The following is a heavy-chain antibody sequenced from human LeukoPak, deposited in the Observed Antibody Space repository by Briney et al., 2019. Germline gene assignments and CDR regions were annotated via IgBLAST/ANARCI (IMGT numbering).Heavy chain of an antibody. V-gene: IGHV1-69*04. CDR1: GGTFSSYA. CDR3: ARGPVRNYYDSSGSAFDI. CDR2: IIPILGIA. J-gene: IGHJ3*02. Sequence: SVKVSCKASGGTFSSYAISWVRQAPGQGLEWMGRIIPILGIANYAQKFQGRVTITADKSTSTAYMELSSLRSEDTAVYYCARGPVRNYYDSSGSAFDIWGQGAMVTVSS. D-gene: IGHD3-22*01.